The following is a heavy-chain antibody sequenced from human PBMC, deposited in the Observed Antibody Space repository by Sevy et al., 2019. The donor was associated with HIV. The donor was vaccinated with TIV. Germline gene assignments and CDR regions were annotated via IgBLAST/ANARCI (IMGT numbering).Heavy chain of an antibody. CDR1: GDSINTYY. Sequence: SETLSLTCTVSGDSINTYYWSWIRQPPGKGLEWIGYVSHSGNTNYNPSLKSRVSMSVDTSTNQFSLKVKSVTAADTAVYYCARLRWDLVVVPGATPGCYFDSWGQGTLLTVSS. CDR2: VSHSGNT. V-gene: IGHV4-59*08. D-gene: IGHD2-2*02. CDR3: ARLRWDLVVVPGATPGCYFDS. J-gene: IGHJ4*02.